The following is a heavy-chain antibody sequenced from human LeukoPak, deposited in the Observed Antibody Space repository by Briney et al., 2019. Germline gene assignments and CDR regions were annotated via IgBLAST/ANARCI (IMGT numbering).Heavy chain of an antibody. CDR3: ARIRGGNNYHFDY. D-gene: IGHD1-26*01. Sequence: ASVKVSCKASGYTFTDCYIHWVRQAPGQGLEWMGWVNPYSGGTNYAQEFQGRVTMTRDTSISTAYMDLSRLTSDDTAVYYCARIRGGNNYHFDYWGQGTLVTVSS. CDR2: VNPYSGGT. V-gene: IGHV1-2*02. CDR1: GYTFTDCY. J-gene: IGHJ4*02.